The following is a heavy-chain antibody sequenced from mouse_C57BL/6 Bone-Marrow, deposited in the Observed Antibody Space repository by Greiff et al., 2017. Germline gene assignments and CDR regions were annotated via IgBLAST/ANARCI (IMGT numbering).Heavy chain of an antibody. CDR1: GFTFSDYG. V-gene: IGHV5-15*01. Sequence: EVQGVESGGGLVQPGGSLKLSCAASGFTFSDYGMAWVRQAPRKGPEWVAFISNLAYSIYYADTVTGRFTISRENAKNTLYLEMSSLRSEDTAMYYCARHEALYSNDAMDYWGQGTSVTVSS. J-gene: IGHJ4*01. D-gene: IGHD2-5*01. CDR2: ISNLAYSI. CDR3: ARHEALYSNDAMDY.